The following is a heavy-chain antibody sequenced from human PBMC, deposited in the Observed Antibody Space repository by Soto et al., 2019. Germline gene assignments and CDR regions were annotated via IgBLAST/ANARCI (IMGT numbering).Heavy chain of an antibody. CDR3: ARYSSGWPYYFDY. D-gene: IGHD6-19*01. Sequence: GESLKISCRGSGYSFTSYWIAWVRQMPGKGLEWMGIIYLSDSDTRYSPSFQGRVTISADKSISTAYLQWSSLKASDTAMYYCARYSSGWPYYFDYWGQGTPVTVS. J-gene: IGHJ4*02. CDR1: GYSFTSYW. V-gene: IGHV5-51*01. CDR2: IYLSDSDT.